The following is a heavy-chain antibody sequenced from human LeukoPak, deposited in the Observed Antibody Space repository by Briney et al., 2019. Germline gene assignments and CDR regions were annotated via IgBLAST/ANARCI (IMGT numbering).Heavy chain of an antibody. CDR3: AKEPRLTHVNGAFDI. CDR2: ISGSGGST. J-gene: IGHJ3*02. V-gene: IGHV3-23*01. Sequence: GGSLRLSCAVSGFTFSSNAMSWVRQAPGKGLEWVSAISGSGGSTYYADSAKGRFTISRDNSKNTLYLQMNSLRDEDTAVYYCAKEPRLTHVNGAFDIWGQGTMVTVSS. CDR1: GFTFSSNA. D-gene: IGHD1-14*01.